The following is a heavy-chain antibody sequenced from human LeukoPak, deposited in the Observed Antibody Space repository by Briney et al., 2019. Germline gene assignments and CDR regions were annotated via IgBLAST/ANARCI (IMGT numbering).Heavy chain of an antibody. D-gene: IGHD3-10*01. Sequence: ADTLSLTCAVCGYCISNGYYWGWIRPPPGKGLEWIGSIYHSGSTYYNPSLKSRVTISVDTSKNQFSLKLSSVTAADTAVYYCARVGYYYGSGSYYNWFDPWGQGTLVTVSS. CDR1: GYCISNGYY. J-gene: IGHJ5*02. V-gene: IGHV4-38-2*01. CDR2: IYHSGST. CDR3: ARVGYYYGSGSYYNWFDP.